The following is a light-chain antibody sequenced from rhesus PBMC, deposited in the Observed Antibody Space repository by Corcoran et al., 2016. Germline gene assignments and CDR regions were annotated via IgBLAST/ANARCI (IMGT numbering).Light chain of an antibody. J-gene: IGKJ2*01. CDR2: KAS. CDR1: QSISSW. V-gene: IGKV1-22*01. CDR3: PQYSSSPYS. Sequence: DIQMTQSPSSLSASVGDTVTITCRASQSISSWLAWYQQKPGKAPKLLIYKASSLQRGVPSRLSGSGSRTDFTLTISSLQSEDFATYYCPQYSSSPYSFGQGTKVEIK.